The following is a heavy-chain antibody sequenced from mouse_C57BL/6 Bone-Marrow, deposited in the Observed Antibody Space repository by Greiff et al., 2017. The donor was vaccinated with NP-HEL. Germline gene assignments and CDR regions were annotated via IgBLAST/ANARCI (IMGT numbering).Heavy chain of an antibody. V-gene: IGHV6-3*01. Sequence: EVKLVESGGGLVQPGGSMKLSCVASGFTFSNYWMNWVRQSPEKGLEWVAQIRLKSDNYATHYAESVKGRFTISRDDSKSSVYLQMNNLRAEDTGIYYCTGPYYSNSAWFAYWGQGTLVTVSA. CDR1: GFTFSNYW. J-gene: IGHJ3*01. CDR3: TGPYYSNSAWFAY. CDR2: IRLKSDNYAT. D-gene: IGHD2-5*01.